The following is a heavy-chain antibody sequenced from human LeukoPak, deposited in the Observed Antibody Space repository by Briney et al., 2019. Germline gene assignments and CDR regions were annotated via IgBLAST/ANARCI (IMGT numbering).Heavy chain of an antibody. V-gene: IGHV3-30*18. D-gene: IGHD2-15*01. CDR3: AKDSEVVAAFDY. CDR1: GFTFSSYG. CDR2: ISYDGGNK. J-gene: IGHJ4*02. Sequence: PGRSLRLSCAASGFTFSSYGMHWVRQAPGKGLEWVAVISYDGGNKYYADSVKGRFTISRDNSKNTLYLQMNSLRAEDTAVYYCAKDSEVVAAFDYWGQGTLVTVSS.